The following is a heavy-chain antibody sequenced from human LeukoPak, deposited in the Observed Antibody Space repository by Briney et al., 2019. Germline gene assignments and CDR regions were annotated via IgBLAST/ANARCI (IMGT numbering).Heavy chain of an antibody. Sequence: SETLSLTCAVYGGSFSGYYWSWIRQPPGKGLERIGEINHSGSTNYNPSLKSRVTISVDTSKNQFSLKLSSVTAADTAVYYCAGISGSQTADYWGQGTLVTVSS. V-gene: IGHV4-34*01. CDR2: INHSGST. CDR3: AGISGSQTADY. D-gene: IGHD3-10*01. J-gene: IGHJ4*02. CDR1: GGSFSGYY.